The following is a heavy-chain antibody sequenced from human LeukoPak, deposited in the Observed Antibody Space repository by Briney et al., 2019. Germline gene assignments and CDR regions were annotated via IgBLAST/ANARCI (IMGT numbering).Heavy chain of an antibody. CDR2: ITSTATYI. V-gene: IGHV3-21*01. CDR3: ARVAGGKFHLDY. Sequence: GGSLRLSCAASGFAFSTYSMNWVRQAPGKGLEWISSITSTATYIYYADSVKGRFTISRDNTKNSLYLQMNSLRAEDTAVYFCARVAGGKFHLDYWGQGTQVTVSS. J-gene: IGHJ4*02. CDR1: GFAFSTYS. D-gene: IGHD6-13*01.